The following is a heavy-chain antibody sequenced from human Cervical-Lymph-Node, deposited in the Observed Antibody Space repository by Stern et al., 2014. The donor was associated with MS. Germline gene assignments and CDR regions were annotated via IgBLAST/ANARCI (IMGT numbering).Heavy chain of an antibody. CDR3: ARDGYCSGGSCYSYFDS. V-gene: IGHV3-33*01. D-gene: IGHD2-15*01. CDR2: IWYDGSHK. CDR1: GFTFSSYG. J-gene: IGHJ4*02. Sequence: QVQLVESGGGVVQPGRSLRLSCAASGFTFSSYGMYWVRQAPGKGLEWVAVIWYDGSHKFCADSVKGRFTISRDNPKNTLYRQMNSLRAEDTAVYYCARDGYCSGGSCYSYFDSWGQGTLVTVSS.